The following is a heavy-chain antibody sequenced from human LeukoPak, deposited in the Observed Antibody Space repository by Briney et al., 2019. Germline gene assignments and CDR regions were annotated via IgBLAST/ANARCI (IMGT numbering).Heavy chain of an antibody. D-gene: IGHD3-22*01. CDR2: IYTSGST. Sequence: PSETLSLTCTVSGGSISSYYWSWIRQPAGKGLEWIGRIYTSGSTNYNPSLKSRVTMSVDTSKNQFSLKLSSVTAADTAVYYCARDEDCSGYYYDDAFDIWGQGTMVTVSS. CDR1: GGSISSYY. V-gene: IGHV4-4*07. J-gene: IGHJ3*02. CDR3: ARDEDCSGYYYDDAFDI.